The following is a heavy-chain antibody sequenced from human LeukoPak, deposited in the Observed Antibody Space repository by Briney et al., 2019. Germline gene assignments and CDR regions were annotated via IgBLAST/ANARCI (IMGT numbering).Heavy chain of an antibody. D-gene: IGHD3-10*01. J-gene: IGHJ4*02. CDR2: ISPRGNIT. CDR1: AFTFSNHG. Sequence: GGSLRLSCAASAFTFSNHGMNWVRQAPGKGLQWVSGISPRGNITYYADSVKGRFTISRDNSKSTLYLEVISLTAEDTAVYYCAKDDAWLQFGEWSQGTLVTVSS. V-gene: IGHV3-23*01. CDR3: AKDDAWLQFGE.